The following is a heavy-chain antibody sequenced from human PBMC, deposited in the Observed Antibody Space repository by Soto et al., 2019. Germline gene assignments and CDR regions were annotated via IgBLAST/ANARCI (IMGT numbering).Heavy chain of an antibody. J-gene: IGHJ6*02. D-gene: IGHD3-10*01. CDR1: GFTFSSYA. CDR2: ISYDGSNK. V-gene: IGHV3-30-3*01. CDR3: ARALWFGEINYGMDV. Sequence: QVQLVESGGGVVQPGRSLRLSCAASGFTFSSYAMHWVRQAPGKGLEWVAVISYDGSNKYHADSVKGRFTISRDKSKNTLYLQMNSLRAEDTAVYYCARALWFGEINYGMDVWGQGTTVTVSS.